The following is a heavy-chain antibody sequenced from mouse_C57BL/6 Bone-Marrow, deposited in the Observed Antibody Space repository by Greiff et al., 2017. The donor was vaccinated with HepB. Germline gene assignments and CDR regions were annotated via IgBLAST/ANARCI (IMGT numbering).Heavy chain of an antibody. V-gene: IGHV1-69*01. CDR3: ATLWLRNY. Sequence: VQLQQPGAELVMPGASVKLSCKASGYTFTSYWMYWVKQRPGQGLEWIGEIDPSDSYTNYNQKFKGKSTLTVDKSSSTAYMQLSSLTSEDSAVYYCATLWLRNYWGQGTTLTVSS. J-gene: IGHJ2*01. CDR2: IDPSDSYT. CDR1: GYTFTSYW. D-gene: IGHD2-2*01.